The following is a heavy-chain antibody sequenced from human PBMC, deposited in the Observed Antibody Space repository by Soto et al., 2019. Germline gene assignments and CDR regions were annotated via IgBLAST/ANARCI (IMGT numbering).Heavy chain of an antibody. Sequence: HPGGSLRLSCAASGFTVSSNYMSWVRQAPGKGLEWVSVIYSGGSTYYADSVKGRFTISRDNSKNTLYLQMNSLRAEDTAVYYCARDAEVRGVGAFDYWGQGTLVTVSS. CDR2: IYSGGST. V-gene: IGHV3-66*01. CDR3: ARDAEVRGVGAFDY. D-gene: IGHD3-10*01. J-gene: IGHJ4*02. CDR1: GFTVSSNY.